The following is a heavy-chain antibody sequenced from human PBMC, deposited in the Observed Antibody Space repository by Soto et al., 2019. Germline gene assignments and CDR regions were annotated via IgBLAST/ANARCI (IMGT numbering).Heavy chain of an antibody. CDR2: IMPIFGSA. J-gene: IGHJ4*02. CDR3: ARQFDSDTSGYYYAY. D-gene: IGHD6-19*01. CDR1: GGTFSTNT. V-gene: IGHV1-69*13. Sequence: SVKVSCKASGGTFSTNTISWVRQAPGQGLEWMGGIMPIFGSANYAQKFQGRVTITADEYTRTVYMELSRLRSEDAAIYYCARQFDSDTSGYYYAYWGQGTPVTVSS.